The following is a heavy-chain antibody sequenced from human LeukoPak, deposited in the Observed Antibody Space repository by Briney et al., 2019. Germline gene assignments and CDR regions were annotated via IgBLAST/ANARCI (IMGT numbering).Heavy chain of an antibody. J-gene: IGHJ6*03. D-gene: IGHD5-12*01. CDR3: ASWGYGPDYYYHMDV. CDR2: ISSSSSYI. V-gene: IGHV3-21*01. CDR1: GFTFSSYS. Sequence: GGSLRLSCAASGFTFSSYSMNWVRQAPGKGLEWVSSISSSSSYIYYADSVKGRFTISRDNAKNSLYLQMNSLRAEDTAVYYCASWGYGPDYYYHMDVWGKGTTVTVSS.